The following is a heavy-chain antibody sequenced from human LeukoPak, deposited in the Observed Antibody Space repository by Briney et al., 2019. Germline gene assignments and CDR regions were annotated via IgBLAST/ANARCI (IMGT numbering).Heavy chain of an antibody. D-gene: IGHD4-17*01. Sequence: PSETLSLTCAVYGGSFSGYYWSWIRQPPGKGPGWIGEINHSGSTNYNPSLKSRVTISVDTSKNQFSLKLSSVTAADTAVYYCARGGDYSRWFDPWGQGTLVTVSS. CDR3: ARGGDYSRWFDP. CDR2: INHSGST. V-gene: IGHV4-34*01. CDR1: GGSFSGYY. J-gene: IGHJ5*02.